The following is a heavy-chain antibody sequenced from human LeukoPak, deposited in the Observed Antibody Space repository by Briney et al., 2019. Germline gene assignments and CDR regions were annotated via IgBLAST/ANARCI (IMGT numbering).Heavy chain of an antibody. J-gene: IGHJ4*02. CDR1: GGSMSSYY. D-gene: IGHD1-26*01. CDR2: IFYGGST. Sequence: PSETLSLTCTVSGGSMSSYYWSWIRQPPGKGLEWIGYIFYGGSTNYNPSLKSRVTVSVDTSKNQFSLKLASVTAADTAVYYCARQPYILGAYYFDYWGQGTLVTVSS. CDR3: ARQPYILGAYYFDY. V-gene: IGHV4-59*08.